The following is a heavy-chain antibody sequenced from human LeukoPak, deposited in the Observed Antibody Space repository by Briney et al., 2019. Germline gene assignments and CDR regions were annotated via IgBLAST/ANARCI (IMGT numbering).Heavy chain of an antibody. V-gene: IGHV1-2*02. J-gene: IGHJ4*02. D-gene: IGHD3-22*01. CDR1: GYTFTVYF. CDR3: ARELNYDSSGYYFDY. CDR2: INPNSGGT. Sequence: GASVKVSFKASGYTFTVYFMHWGRQAPGQGLEWMGWINPNSGGTNYAQKFQGRVTMTRDTSISTAYMELSRLRSDDTAVYYCARELNYDSSGYYFDYWGQGTLVTVSS.